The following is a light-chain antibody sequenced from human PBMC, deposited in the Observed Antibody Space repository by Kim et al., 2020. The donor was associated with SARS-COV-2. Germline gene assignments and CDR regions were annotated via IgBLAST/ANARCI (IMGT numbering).Light chain of an antibody. Sequence: ASVGDGVTITCRASQRISSYLAWYQQKPREAPKLLFYAASTLQSGVPSRCSGSGSGTDFTLTISSLQPEDFATYYCQQLNSYPLTFGGGTKVDIK. CDR2: AAS. J-gene: IGKJ4*01. CDR1: QRISSY. CDR3: QQLNSYPLT. V-gene: IGKV1-9*01.